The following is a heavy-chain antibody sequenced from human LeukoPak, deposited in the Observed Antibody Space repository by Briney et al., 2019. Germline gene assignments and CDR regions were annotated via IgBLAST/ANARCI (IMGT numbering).Heavy chain of an antibody. J-gene: IGHJ4*02. Sequence: PSGTLSLTCTVSGGSISSYYWSWIRQPAGKGLEWIGRIYTSGSTNYNPSLKSRVTMSVDTSKNQLSLKLNSVTAADTGAYYCARHAGLAVAATGFDYWGQGTLVTVSS. CDR1: GGSISSYY. CDR3: ARHAGLAVAATGFDY. D-gene: IGHD6-19*01. V-gene: IGHV4-4*07. CDR2: IYTSGST.